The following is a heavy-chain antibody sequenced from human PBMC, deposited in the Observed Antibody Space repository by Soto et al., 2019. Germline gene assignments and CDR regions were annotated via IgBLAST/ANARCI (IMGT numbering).Heavy chain of an antibody. D-gene: IGHD4-17*01. V-gene: IGHV3-48*03. CDR1: GLTFSSHV. CDR3: LNGDYY. J-gene: IGHJ4*02. Sequence: EEQLVESGGGLVQPGGSLRLSCAASGLTFSSHVMNWIRQAPGKGLEWVSSINRDGNIYYADSVKGRFTISRDNAKNSLYLQMNSLRADDTAVYYCLNGDYYVGQGTLVTVSS. CDR2: INRDGNI.